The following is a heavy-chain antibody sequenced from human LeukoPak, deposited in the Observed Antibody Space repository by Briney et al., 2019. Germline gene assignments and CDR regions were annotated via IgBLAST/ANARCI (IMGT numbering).Heavy chain of an antibody. CDR2: ISSSSSYI. CDR3: ARVWSGGDARCSSTSCYRFTPPPWFDP. Sequence: GGSLRLSCAASGFTFSSYSMNWVRQAPGKGLEWVSSISSSSSYIYYADSVKGRFTISRDNAKNSLYLQMNSLRAEDTAVYYCARVWSGGDARCSSTSCYRFTPPPWFDPWGQGTLVTVSS. J-gene: IGHJ5*02. V-gene: IGHV3-21*01. D-gene: IGHD2-2*01. CDR1: GFTFSSYS.